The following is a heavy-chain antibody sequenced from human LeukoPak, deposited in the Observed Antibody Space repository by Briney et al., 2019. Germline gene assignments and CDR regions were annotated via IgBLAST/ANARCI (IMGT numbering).Heavy chain of an antibody. J-gene: IGHJ4*02. Sequence: SETLSLTCTVSGGSISSYYWSWIRQPAGKGLEWIGRIYTSGSTNYNPSLKSRVTMSVDTSKSQFSLKLSSVTAADTAVYYCARSPGPATATTIFDFWGQGTLVTVSS. V-gene: IGHV4-4*07. CDR3: ARSPGPATATTIFDF. CDR2: IYTSGST. D-gene: IGHD2-15*01. CDR1: GGSISSYY.